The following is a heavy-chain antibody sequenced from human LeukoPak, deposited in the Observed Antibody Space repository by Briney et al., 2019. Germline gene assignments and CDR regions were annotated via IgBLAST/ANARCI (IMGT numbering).Heavy chain of an antibody. V-gene: IGHV4-61*02. CDR1: GGSISSGSYY. Sequence: PSQTLSLTCTVSGGSISSGSYYWSWIRQPAGKGLEWIGRIYTSGSTNYNPSLKSRVTISVDTSKNQLSLNLNSVTAADTAVYYCASGAPASYYSSLKPFDYWGQGTLVTVSS. CDR2: IYTSGST. J-gene: IGHJ4*02. CDR3: ASGAPASYYSSLKPFDY. D-gene: IGHD6-6*01.